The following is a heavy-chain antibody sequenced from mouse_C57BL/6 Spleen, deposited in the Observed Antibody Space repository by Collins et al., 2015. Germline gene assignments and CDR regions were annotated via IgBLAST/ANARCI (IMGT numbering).Heavy chain of an antibody. J-gene: IGHJ2*01. CDR1: GYTFTNYG. CDR3: VQGRNYFDY. Sequence: QIQLVQSGPELKKPGETVKISCKASGYTFTNYGMNWVKQAPGKGLKWMGWINTYTGEPTYADDFKGRFAFSLETSASTAYLQINNLKNEDTATYFCVQGRNYFDYWGQGTTLTVSS. V-gene: IGHV9-3-1*01. CDR2: INTYTGEP.